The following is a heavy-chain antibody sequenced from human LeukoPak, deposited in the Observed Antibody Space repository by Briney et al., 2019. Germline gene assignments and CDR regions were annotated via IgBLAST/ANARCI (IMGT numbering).Heavy chain of an antibody. D-gene: IGHD3-22*01. CDR1: GFTFSTFA. CDR3: AKGSRYYYDSSSYRPFDY. CDR2: ISGRGNST. V-gene: IGHV3-23*01. Sequence: GGSLRLSCAASGFTFSTFAMNWVRQAPGKGLEWVSGISGRGNSTYYAESVKGRFTISRDISKNTLYLQMNSLRAEDTAVYYCAKGSRYYYDSSSYRPFDYWGQGTLVTVSS. J-gene: IGHJ4*02.